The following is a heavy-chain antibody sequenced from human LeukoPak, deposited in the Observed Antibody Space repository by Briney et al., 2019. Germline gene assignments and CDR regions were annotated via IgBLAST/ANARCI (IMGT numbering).Heavy chain of an antibody. Sequence: SVKVSCKASGGTFSSYAISWVRQAPGQGLEWMGGIIPIFGTANYAQKFQGRVTMTRDTSTSTVYMELSSLRSEDTAVYYCARGRHSGYSFDYWGQGTLVTVSS. CDR1: GGTFSSYA. CDR3: ARGRHSGYSFDY. CDR2: IIPIFGTA. J-gene: IGHJ4*02. D-gene: IGHD3-22*01. V-gene: IGHV1-69*05.